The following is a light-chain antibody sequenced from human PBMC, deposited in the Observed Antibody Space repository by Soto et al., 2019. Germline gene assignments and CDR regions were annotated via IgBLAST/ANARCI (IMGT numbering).Light chain of an antibody. V-gene: IGLV2-14*01. CDR3: SSYTSSSTLEV. CDR2: DVT. CDR1: SSDVGGYNY. Sequence: QSALTQPASVSGSPGQSITISCTGTSSDVGGYNYVSWYQQHPGKAPKLIIYDVTNRPSGVSNRFSGSKSGNTASLTISGLQAEDEADYYCSSYTSSSTLEVFGTGTQLTVL. J-gene: IGLJ1*01.